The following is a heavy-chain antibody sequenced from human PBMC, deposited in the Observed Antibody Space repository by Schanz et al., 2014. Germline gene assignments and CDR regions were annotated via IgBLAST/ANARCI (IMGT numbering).Heavy chain of an antibody. Sequence: QVQLVQSGAEVTKPGSSMKVSFKASGGTFNSYTINWVRQAPGQGLEWMGRIIPIHGIVNYAQRFQDRVRITADKSTSTAYMELRNLRSDDTAVYYCARAKRCGDMDVWGQGTTVTVSS. D-gene: IGHD3-10*01. CDR3: ARAKRCGDMDV. CDR1: GGTFNSYT. J-gene: IGHJ6*02. V-gene: IGHV1-69*02. CDR2: IIPIHGIV.